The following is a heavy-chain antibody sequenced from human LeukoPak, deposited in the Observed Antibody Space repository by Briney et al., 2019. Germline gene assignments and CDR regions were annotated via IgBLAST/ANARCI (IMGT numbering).Heavy chain of an antibody. V-gene: IGHV4-39*07. CDR3: ARGPTRGWYQTQTFDY. D-gene: IGHD6-19*01. CDR1: GGSISSSSYY. CDR2: IYYSGST. Sequence: PSETLSLTCTVSGGSISSSSYYWGWIRQPPGKGLEWIGSIYYSGSTYYNPSLKSRVTISVDTSKNQFSLKLSSVTAADTAVYYCARGPTRGWYQTQTFDYWGQGTLVTVSS. J-gene: IGHJ4*02.